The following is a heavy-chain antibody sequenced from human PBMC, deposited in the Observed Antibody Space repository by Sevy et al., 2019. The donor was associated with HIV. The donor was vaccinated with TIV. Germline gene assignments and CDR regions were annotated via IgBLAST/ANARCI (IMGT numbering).Heavy chain of an antibody. CDR3: AREETQNIVVVTALDY. CDR1: GDTFSSYA. J-gene: IGHJ4*01. D-gene: IGHD2-21*02. CDR2: IIPILGIA. Sequence: ASVNVSCKASGDTFSSYAISWVRQAPGQGLEWMGRIIPILGIANYAQKFQGRVTITADKSTSTAYMELSSLRSEDTAVYYCAREETQNIVVVTALDYWGHGTLVTVSS. V-gene: IGHV1-69*04.